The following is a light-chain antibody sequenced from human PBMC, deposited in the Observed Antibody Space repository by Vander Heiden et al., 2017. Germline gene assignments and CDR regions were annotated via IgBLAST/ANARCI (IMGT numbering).Light chain of an antibody. CDR2: VGS. V-gene: IGKV2-28*01. Sequence: DILMTHSPLSLPVTPGAPASRYSSSSHSLLHSNSYSYVDWYLQKPGQSPQLLIYVGSNLASGVPDRFSGSGSGTDFTLKISSVEADDVAVYYCRQDRQSPWTFGQGTKVEIK. J-gene: IGKJ1*01. CDR1: HSLLHSNSYSY. CDR3: RQDRQSPWT.